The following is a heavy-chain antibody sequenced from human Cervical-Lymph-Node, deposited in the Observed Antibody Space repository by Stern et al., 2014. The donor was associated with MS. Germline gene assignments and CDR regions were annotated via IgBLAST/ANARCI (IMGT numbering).Heavy chain of an antibody. CDR2: IYSYSSYT. CDR1: GYSFTIYY. J-gene: IGHJ4*02. Sequence: EVQLVESGAEVKKPGESLKISCKLSGYSFTIYYIAWVRQMPGKGLDWMGVIYSYSSYTIYSPYFQAQVPISADKSITTSYLQWSSLRASDTAMYYCARHVQGFDYCCQGTLFTVSS. V-gene: IGHV5-51*01. CDR3: ARHVQGFDY.